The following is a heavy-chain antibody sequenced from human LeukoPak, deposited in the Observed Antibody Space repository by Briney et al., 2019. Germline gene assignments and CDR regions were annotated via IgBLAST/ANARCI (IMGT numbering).Heavy chain of an antibody. J-gene: IGHJ4*02. V-gene: IGHV3-23*01. CDR1: GFTFSSYA. CDR2: ISGSGGST. CDR3: ANDYDSSGYYSLIFDY. Sequence: PGGSLRLSCAASGFTFSSYAMSWVRQAPGKGLEWVSAISGSGGSTYYADSVKGRFTISRDNSKNTLYLQMNSLRAEDTAVYYCANDYDSSGYYSLIFDYWGQGTPVTVSS. D-gene: IGHD3-22*01.